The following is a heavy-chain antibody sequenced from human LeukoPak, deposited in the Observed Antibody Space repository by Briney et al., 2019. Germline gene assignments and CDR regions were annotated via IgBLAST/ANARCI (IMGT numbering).Heavy chain of an antibody. V-gene: IGHV3-23*01. J-gene: IGHJ3*01. CDR2: ITGSGGTT. CDR1: VFAFGNYG. Sequence: PGGSLRLTCTGSVFAFGNYGTTWVRQPPGKGLEWVSAITGSGGTTRYTGSVTGRFTISRDNSWNTLFLQMNSLRAEDTAVYYCAKDPNGDYLGAFDFWGPGTLVTVSS. D-gene: IGHD4-17*01. CDR3: AKDPNGDYLGAFDF.